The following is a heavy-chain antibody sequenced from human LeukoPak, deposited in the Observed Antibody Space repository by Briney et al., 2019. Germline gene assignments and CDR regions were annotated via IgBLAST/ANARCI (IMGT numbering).Heavy chain of an antibody. Sequence: GGSLRLSCAASGFIFSSYWMSWVRQAPGKGLQWVANIKQDGSEKYYVDSVKGRFTISRDNAKNSLFLQMNSLRAEDTAVYYCARHVRFEGVDYWGQGTLVTVSS. D-gene: IGHD3-3*01. CDR1: GFIFSSYW. CDR3: ARHVRFEGVDY. V-gene: IGHV3-7*01. CDR2: IKQDGSEK. J-gene: IGHJ4*02.